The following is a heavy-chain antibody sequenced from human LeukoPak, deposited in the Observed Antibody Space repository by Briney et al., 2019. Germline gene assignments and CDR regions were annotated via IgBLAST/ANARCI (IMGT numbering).Heavy chain of an antibody. D-gene: IGHD2-2*02. Sequence: ASVKVSCKASGYTFTSYGISWVRQAPGQGLEWMGWISAYNGNTNYAQKLQGRVTMTTDTSTSTAYMELRSLRSDDTAVYYCARGTIVVVPAAISWFDPWGQGTLVTVSS. J-gene: IGHJ5*02. CDR1: GYTFTSYG. V-gene: IGHV1-18*01. CDR3: ARGTIVVVPAAISWFDP. CDR2: ISAYNGNT.